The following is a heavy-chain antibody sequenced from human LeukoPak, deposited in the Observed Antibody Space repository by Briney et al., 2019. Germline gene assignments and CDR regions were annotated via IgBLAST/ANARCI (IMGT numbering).Heavy chain of an antibody. J-gene: IGHJ4*02. CDR2: IYYSGST. CDR1: RGSISSGDYY. D-gene: IGHD6-13*01. CDR3: ARVGQQLVLGDDY. V-gene: IGHV4-30-4*01. Sequence: SETLSLTCTVSRGSISSGDYYWSWIRQPPGKGLEWIGYIYYSGSTYYNPSLKSRVTISVDTSKNQFSLKLSSVTAADTAVYYCARVGQQLVLGDDYWGQGTLVIVSS.